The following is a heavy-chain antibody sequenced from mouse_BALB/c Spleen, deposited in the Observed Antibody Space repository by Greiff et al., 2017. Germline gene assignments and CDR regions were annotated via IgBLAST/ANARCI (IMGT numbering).Heavy chain of an antibody. V-gene: IGHV5-17*02. CDR1: GFTFSSFG. CDR3: ARWYGNYAMDY. Sequence: EVQGVESGGGLVQPGGSRKLSCAASGFTFSSFGMHWVRQAPEKGLEWVAYISSGSSTIYYADTVKGRFTISRDNPKNTLFLQMTSLRSEDTAMYYCARWYGNYAMDYWGQGTSVTVSS. CDR2: ISSGSSTI. J-gene: IGHJ4*01. D-gene: IGHD2-10*02.